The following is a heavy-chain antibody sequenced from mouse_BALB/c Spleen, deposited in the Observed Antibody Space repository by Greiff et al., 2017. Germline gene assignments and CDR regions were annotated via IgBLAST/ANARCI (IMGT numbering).Heavy chain of an antibody. CDR1: GYTFTDYA. CDR2: ISTYYGDA. D-gene: IGHD2-2*01. CDR3: AREGDGYDGRSSWFAY. J-gene: IGHJ3*01. Sequence: QVQLKQSGAELVRPGVSVKISCKGSGYTFTDYAMHWVKQSHAKSLEWIGVISTYYGDASYNQKFKGKATMTVDKSSSTAYMELARLTSEDSAIYYCAREGDGYDGRSSWFAYWGQGTLVTVSA. V-gene: IGHV1S137*01.